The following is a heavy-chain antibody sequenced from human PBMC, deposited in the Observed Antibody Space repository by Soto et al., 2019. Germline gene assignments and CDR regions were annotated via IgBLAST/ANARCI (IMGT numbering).Heavy chain of an antibody. J-gene: IGHJ4*02. V-gene: IGHV3-23*01. D-gene: IGHD3-22*01. CDR3: AKRANYYDSSGYYSLFDY. CDR2: ISGSGGST. Sequence: PGGSLRLSCAASGFTFSSYAMSWVRQAPGKGLEWVSAISGSGGSTYYADSVKGRFTISRDNSKNTLYLQMNSLRAEDTAVYYCAKRANYYDSSGYYSLFDYWGQGTLVTVSS. CDR1: GFTFSSYA.